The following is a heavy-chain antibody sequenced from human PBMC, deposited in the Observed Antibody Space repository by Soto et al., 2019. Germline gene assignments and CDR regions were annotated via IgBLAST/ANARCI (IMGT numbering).Heavy chain of an antibody. CDR3: AMKNTIWGPFDI. D-gene: IGHD7-27*01. V-gene: IGHV3-11*06. J-gene: IGHJ3*02. CDR1: GFTFSDYY. Sequence: GGSLRLSCAASGFTFSDYYMSWIRQAPGKGLEWVSYISSSSSYTNYADSVKGRFTISRDNAKNSLYLQMNSLRAEDTAVYYCAMKNTIWGPFDIWGQGTMVTVSS. CDR2: ISSSSSYT.